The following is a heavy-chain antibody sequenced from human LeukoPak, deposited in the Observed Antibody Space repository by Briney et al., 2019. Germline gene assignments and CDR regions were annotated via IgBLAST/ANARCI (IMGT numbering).Heavy chain of an antibody. Sequence: PGGSLRLSCAASAFTVRSNYMSWVRQAPGKGLEWVSVVYTSGSVSYADSVKGRFTISRDNSKNTLNLQMNSLRPEDMAVYYCAGGATVVTLDYWGQGTLVTVSS. CDR3: AGGATVVTLDY. D-gene: IGHD4-23*01. J-gene: IGHJ4*02. CDR1: AFTVRSNY. CDR2: VYTSGSV. V-gene: IGHV3-66*02.